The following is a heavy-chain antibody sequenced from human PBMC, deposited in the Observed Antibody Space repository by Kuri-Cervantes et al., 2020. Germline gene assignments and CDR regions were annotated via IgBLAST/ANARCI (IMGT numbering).Heavy chain of an antibody. V-gene: IGHV4-61*01. CDR1: GGSVSSGSYY. J-gene: IGHJ4*02. D-gene: IGHD3-22*01. CDR2: IYYSGST. Sequence: SETLSLTCTVSGGSVSSGSYYWSWIRQPPGKGLEWIGYIYYSGSTYYNPSLKSRVTISVDTSKNQFSLKLSSVTAADTAVYYCARGGYYYDSSGSLDYWCQGTLVTVSS. CDR3: ARGGYYYDSSGSLDY.